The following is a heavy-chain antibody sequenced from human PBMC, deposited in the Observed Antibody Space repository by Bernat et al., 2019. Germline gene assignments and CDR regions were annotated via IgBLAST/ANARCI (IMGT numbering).Heavy chain of an antibody. Sequence: EVQLVESGGGLVKPGGSLRLSCAASGFTFSSYSMNWVRQAPGKGLEWVSSISSSSSYIYHADSGKGRFTISRDNAKNSLYLQMNSLRAEDTAVYYCARTYDFWSGYYTEPFDYWGQGTLVTVSS. CDR1: GFTFSSYS. J-gene: IGHJ4*02. CDR3: ARTYDFWSGYYTEPFDY. D-gene: IGHD3-3*01. V-gene: IGHV3-21*01. CDR2: ISSSSSYI.